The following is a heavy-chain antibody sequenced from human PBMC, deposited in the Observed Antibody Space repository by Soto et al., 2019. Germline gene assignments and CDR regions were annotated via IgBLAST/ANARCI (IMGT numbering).Heavy chain of an antibody. J-gene: IGHJ2*01. CDR2: ISYDGSNK. V-gene: IGHV3-30-3*01. Sequence: GGSLRLSCAASGFTFSSYAMHWVRQAPGKGLEWVAVISYDGSNKYYADSVKGRFTISRDNSKNTLYLQMNSLRAEDTAVYYCARPHPVAAPKDWYFDLWGRGTLVTVSS. D-gene: IGHD6-19*01. CDR1: GFTFSSYA. CDR3: ARPHPVAAPKDWYFDL.